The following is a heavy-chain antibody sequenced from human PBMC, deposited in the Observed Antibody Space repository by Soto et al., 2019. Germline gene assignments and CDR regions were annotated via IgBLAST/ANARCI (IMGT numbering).Heavy chain of an antibody. CDR1: GYTFTSCD. J-gene: IGHJ6*02. Sequence: SVNASCKASGYTFTSCDLSWPRQATGQGLEWMGWMNPNSGNTGYAQKFQGRVTMTRNTSISTAYMELSSLRSEDTAVYYCARSTTGYYDFWSGWYYYYGMDVWGQGSTVTVSS. V-gene: IGHV1-8*01. CDR2: MNPNSGNT. CDR3: ARSTTGYYDFWSGWYYYYGMDV. D-gene: IGHD3-3*01.